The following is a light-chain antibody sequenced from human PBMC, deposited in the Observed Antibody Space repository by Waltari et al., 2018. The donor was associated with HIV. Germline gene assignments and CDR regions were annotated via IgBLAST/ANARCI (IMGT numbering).Light chain of an antibody. V-gene: IGKV1-39*01. CDR3: QQSHTMWT. Sequence: IQMTQSPSSLSAPVGDRVTITCRTSQNIITYFNWYQQKPGKAPKLLIHAASSLQRGVPSRFGGSGSGTDFTLTISGLQPEDFATYYCQQSHTMWTFGQGTKVEVK. J-gene: IGKJ1*01. CDR1: QNIITY. CDR2: AAS.